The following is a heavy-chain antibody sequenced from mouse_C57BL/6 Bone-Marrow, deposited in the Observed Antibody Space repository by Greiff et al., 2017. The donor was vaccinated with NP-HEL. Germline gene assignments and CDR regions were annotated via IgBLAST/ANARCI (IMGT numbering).Heavy chain of an antibody. CDR2: IDPSDSYT. Sequence: QVQLQQPGAELVMPGASVKLSCKASGYTFTSYWMHWVKQRPGQGLEWIGEIDPSDSYTNYNQKFKGKSTLTVDKSSSTAYMQFSSLTSEDSAVYYCARWLLLYYAMDYWGQGTSVTVSS. J-gene: IGHJ4*01. CDR3: ARWLLLYYAMDY. CDR1: GYTFTSYW. V-gene: IGHV1-69*01. D-gene: IGHD2-3*01.